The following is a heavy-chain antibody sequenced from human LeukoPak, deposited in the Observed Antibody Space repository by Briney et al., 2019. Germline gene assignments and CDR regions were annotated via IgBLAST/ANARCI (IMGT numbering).Heavy chain of an antibody. D-gene: IGHD3-10*01. Sequence: PGGSLRLSCAASGFTFSSYSMNWVRQAPGKGLEWVSSISSSSSYIYYADSVKGRFTVSRDNAKNSLYLQMNSLRAEDTAVYYCARVRGLDAFDIWGQGTMVTVSS. V-gene: IGHV3-21*01. CDR2: ISSSSSYI. J-gene: IGHJ3*02. CDR1: GFTFSSYS. CDR3: ARVRGLDAFDI.